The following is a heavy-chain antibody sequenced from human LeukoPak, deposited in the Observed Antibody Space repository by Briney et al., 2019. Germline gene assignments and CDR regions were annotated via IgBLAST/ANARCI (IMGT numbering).Heavy chain of an antibody. J-gene: IGHJ4*02. CDR2: IKQDGSEK. D-gene: IGHD6-19*01. Sequence: GGSLRLSCVASGFTFSSYYMNWVRQAPGKGLEWVANIKQDGSEKNYVDSVKGRFTISRDNAKNSVFLQMSNLRADDTAVYYCARQWLAFDYWGPGILVTVSP. CDR3: ARQWLAFDY. CDR1: GFTFSSYY. V-gene: IGHV3-7*01.